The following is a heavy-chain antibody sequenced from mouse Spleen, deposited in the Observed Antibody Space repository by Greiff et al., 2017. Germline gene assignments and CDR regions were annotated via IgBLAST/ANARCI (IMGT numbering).Heavy chain of an antibody. V-gene: IGHV1-50*01. CDR1: GYTFTSYW. Sequence: QVQLQQPGAELVKPGASVKLSCKASGYTFTSYWMQWVKQRPGQGLEWIGEIDPSDSYTNYNQKFKGKATLTVDTSSSTAYMQLSSLTSEDSAVYYCARIGYYGSSYGAWFAYWGQGTLVTVSA. CDR2: IDPSDSYT. J-gene: IGHJ3*01. D-gene: IGHD1-1*01. CDR3: ARIGYYGSSYGAWFAY.